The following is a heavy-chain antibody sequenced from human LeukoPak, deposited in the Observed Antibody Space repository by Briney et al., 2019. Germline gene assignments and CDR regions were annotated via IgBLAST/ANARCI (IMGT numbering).Heavy chain of an antibody. Sequence: GGSLRLSCAASGFTFSSYSMNWVRQAPGKGLEWVSYISSSGSTIYYADSVKGRFTISRDNAKNSLYLQMNSLRAEDTALYYCARSNRGYYDSSGYAWGQGTLVTVSS. CDR1: GFTFSSYS. D-gene: IGHD3-22*01. J-gene: IGHJ5*02. V-gene: IGHV3-48*04. CDR2: ISSSGSTI. CDR3: ARSNRGYYDSSGYA.